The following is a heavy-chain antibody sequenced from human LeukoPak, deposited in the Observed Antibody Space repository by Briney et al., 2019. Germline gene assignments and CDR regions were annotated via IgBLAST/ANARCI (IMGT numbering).Heavy chain of an antibody. CDR1: GFTFSIYG. D-gene: IGHD3-9*01. Sequence: PGGSLRLSCAASGFTFSIYGMHWVRQAPGKGLEWVAFIRNDGKNKYYGDSVKGRITISRDNSQNTLYLQVNSLRAEDTAVYYCARTTMFSDILSLWGQGTLVTVSS. CDR2: IRNDGKNK. J-gene: IGHJ4*02. CDR3: ARTTMFSDILSL. V-gene: IGHV3-30*02.